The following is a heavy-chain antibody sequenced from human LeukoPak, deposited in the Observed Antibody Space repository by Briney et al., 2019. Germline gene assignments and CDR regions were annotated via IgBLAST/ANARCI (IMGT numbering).Heavy chain of an antibody. CDR3: ARLYSGSRRGLDY. CDR1: GFTFSSYS. J-gene: IGHJ4*02. D-gene: IGHD1-26*01. Sequence: TGGSLRLSCAASGFTFSSYSMNWVRQAPGKGLEWVSSISSSSSYIYYADSVKGRFTISRDNAKNSLYLQMNSLRAEDTAVYYCARLYSGSRRGLDYWGQGTLVTVSS. CDR2: ISSSSSYI. V-gene: IGHV3-21*01.